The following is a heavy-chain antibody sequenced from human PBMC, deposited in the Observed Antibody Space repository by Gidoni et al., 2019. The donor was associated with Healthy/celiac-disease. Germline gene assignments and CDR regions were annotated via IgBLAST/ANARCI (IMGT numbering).Heavy chain of an antibody. CDR3: ARVEYSGYEGERY. J-gene: IGHJ4*02. V-gene: IGHV5-10-1*03. CDR1: EERFTSYW. D-gene: IGHD5-12*01. Sequence: EVQLAQSGAEVKKPGETLRSPCKGSEERFTSYWISWVRQMPGKGLEWIGRIDPSDSYTNYRPSFQGHVTISADKSISTAYLQWSSLKASDTAMYYCARVEYSGYEGERYWGQGTLVTVSS. CDR2: IDPSDSYT.